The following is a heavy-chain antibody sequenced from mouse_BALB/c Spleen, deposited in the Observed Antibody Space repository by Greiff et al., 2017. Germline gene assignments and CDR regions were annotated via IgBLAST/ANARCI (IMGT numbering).Heavy chain of an antibody. Sequence: DVKLQESGPGLVKPSQSLSLTCTVTGYSITSDYAWNWIRQFPGNKLEWMGYISYSGSTSYNPSLKSRITITLDTSKNQFFLQLNSVTTEDTATYYCARYGAGGYFDYWGQGTTLTVSA. J-gene: IGHJ2*01. CDR2: ISYSGST. CDR3: ARYGAGGYFDY. V-gene: IGHV3-2*02. D-gene: IGHD1-1*02. CDR1: GYSITSDYA.